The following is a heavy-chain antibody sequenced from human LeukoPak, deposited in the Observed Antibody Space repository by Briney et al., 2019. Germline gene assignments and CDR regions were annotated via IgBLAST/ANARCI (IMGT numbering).Heavy chain of an antibody. Sequence: ASVKVSCKVSGYTLIELSMHWVRQAPGKGREWMGGFDPEDGETIYAQKFQGRVTMTEDTSTDTAYMELSSLRSEDTAVYYCATRYNWNRRYNWFDPWGQGTLVTVSS. CDR2: FDPEDGET. J-gene: IGHJ5*02. V-gene: IGHV1-24*01. CDR3: ATRYNWNRRYNWFDP. D-gene: IGHD1-20*01. CDR1: GYTLIELS.